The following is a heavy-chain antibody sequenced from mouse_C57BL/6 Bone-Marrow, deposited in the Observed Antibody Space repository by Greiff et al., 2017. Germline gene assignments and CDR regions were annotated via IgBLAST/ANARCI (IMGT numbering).Heavy chain of an antibody. Sequence: VQLQQSGAELARPGASVKLSCKASGYTFTSYGISWVKQRTGQGLEWIGEIYPRSGNTYSNEKFKGKATLTADKSSSPAYMELRSLTSEDSAVYFCARGGYDYDGFAYWGQGTLVTVSA. D-gene: IGHD2-4*01. V-gene: IGHV1-81*01. CDR1: GYTFTSYG. J-gene: IGHJ3*01. CDR3: ARGGYDYDGFAY. CDR2: IYPRSGNT.